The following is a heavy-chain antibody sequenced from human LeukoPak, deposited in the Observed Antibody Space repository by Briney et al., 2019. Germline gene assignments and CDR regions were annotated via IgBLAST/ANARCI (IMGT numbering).Heavy chain of an antibody. D-gene: IGHD6-19*01. V-gene: IGHV3-33*01. CDR2: IWYDGSNK. J-gene: IGHJ4*02. CDR1: GFSFSTYG. CDR3: ARDWGVWQCCDY. Sequence: GGSLRLSCAVSGFSFSTYGMHRVRQAPGKGLEWVAVIWYDGSNKYYADSVKGRFTISRDNSKNTLYLHMNSLRAEDTAVYYCARDWGVWQCCDYWGQGTLVTVSS.